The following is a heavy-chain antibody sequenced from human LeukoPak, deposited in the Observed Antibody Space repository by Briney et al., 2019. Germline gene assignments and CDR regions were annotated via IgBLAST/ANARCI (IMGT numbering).Heavy chain of an antibody. CDR3: ARDYYGSGSYAWFDP. Sequence: GGSLRLSCAASGFTFSSYSMNWVRQAPGKGLEWVSSISSSSSYIYYADSVKGRFTISRDNAKNSLYLQMNSRRAEDTAVYYCARDYYGSGSYAWFDPWGQGTLVTVSS. V-gene: IGHV3-21*01. D-gene: IGHD3-10*01. CDR2: ISSSSSYI. CDR1: GFTFSSYS. J-gene: IGHJ5*02.